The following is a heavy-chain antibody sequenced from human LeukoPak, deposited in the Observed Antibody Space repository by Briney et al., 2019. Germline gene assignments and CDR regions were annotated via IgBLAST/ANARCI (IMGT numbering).Heavy chain of an antibody. V-gene: IGHV1-69*05. D-gene: IGHD4-17*01. CDR1: GGTFSSYA. Sequence: SGKVSCKASGGTFSSYAISRVRQAPGQGLEWMGGIIPIVGTANYAQKFQGRVTITTDESTSTAYMELSSLRSEDTAVYYCARAPNDYGDALFDYWGQGTMVTVSS. CDR3: ARAPNDYGDALFDY. CDR2: IIPIVGTA. J-gene: IGHJ4*02.